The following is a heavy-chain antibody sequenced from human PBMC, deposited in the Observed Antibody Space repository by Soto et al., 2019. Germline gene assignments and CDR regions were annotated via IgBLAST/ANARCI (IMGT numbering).Heavy chain of an antibody. D-gene: IGHD1-26*01. J-gene: IGHJ4*02. Sequence: QVQLVESGGGVVQPGMSLSLSCAASGFTFSNYGMHWVRQAPGKGLEWVTLISNDGSNKISADSVKGRFTIARDNSKNTLYLQMTSLKTEDTAVYYCAKDGADTGTYNFDYWGQGTLVTVSS. CDR1: GFTFSNYG. CDR2: ISNDGSNK. V-gene: IGHV3-30*18. CDR3: AKDGADTGTYNFDY.